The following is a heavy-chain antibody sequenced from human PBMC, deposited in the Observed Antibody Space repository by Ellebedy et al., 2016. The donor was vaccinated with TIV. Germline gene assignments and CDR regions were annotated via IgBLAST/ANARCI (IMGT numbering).Heavy chain of an antibody. CDR1: GGSISSYY. CDR3: ARGGSSGYPFDY. Sequence: SETLSLXCTVSGGSISSYYWSWIRQPPGKGLEWIGYIYYSGSTNYNPSLKSRVTISVDTSKNQFSLKLSSVTAADTAVYYCARGGSSGYPFDYWGQGTLVTVSS. D-gene: IGHD3-22*01. CDR2: IYYSGST. V-gene: IGHV4-59*01. J-gene: IGHJ4*02.